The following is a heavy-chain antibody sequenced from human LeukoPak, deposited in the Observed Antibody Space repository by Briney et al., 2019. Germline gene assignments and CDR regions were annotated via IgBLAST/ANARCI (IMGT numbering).Heavy chain of an antibody. CDR2: IWYDGSNK. CDR3: AREAYYGSGSYWDY. Sequence: SGRSLRLSCAASGFTFSSYGMHWVRQAPGKGLEWVAVIWYDGSNKYYANSVKGRFTISRDNSKNTLYLQMNSLRAEDTAVYYCAREAYYGSGSYWDYWGQGTLVTVSS. D-gene: IGHD3-10*01. V-gene: IGHV3-33*01. CDR1: GFTFSSYG. J-gene: IGHJ4*02.